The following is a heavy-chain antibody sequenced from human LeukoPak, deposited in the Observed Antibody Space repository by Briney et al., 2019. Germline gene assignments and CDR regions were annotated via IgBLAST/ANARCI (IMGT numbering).Heavy chain of an antibody. CDR2: IYYSGST. D-gene: IGHD1-26*01. CDR1: GSSISSHY. V-gene: IGHV4-59*11. J-gene: IGHJ4*02. Sequence: PSETLSLTCTVSGSSISSHYWSWIRQPPGKGLEWIGYIYYSGSTSYNPSLKSRVTISVDTSRTQFSLKLSSMTAADTAVYYCAGGHYPLEYWGQGTLVTVSS. CDR3: AGGHYPLEY.